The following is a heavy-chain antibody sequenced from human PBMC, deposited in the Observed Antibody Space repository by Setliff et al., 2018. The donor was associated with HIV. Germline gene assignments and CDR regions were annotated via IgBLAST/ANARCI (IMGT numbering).Heavy chain of an antibody. CDR2: INHDRTT. CDR1: GGSFSGYY. D-gene: IGHD3-3*01. CDR3: ARGSRQLTIFGVVFKTNYYFRDV. Sequence: SETLSLTCAVYGGSFSGYYWSWIRQPPGKGLEWIGEINHDRTTNYNPSLKSRVTISVDTSKNQFSLTLNSVTAADTAVYYCARGSRQLTIFGVVFKTNYYFRDVWGKGTAVTV. V-gene: IGHV4-34*01. J-gene: IGHJ6*03.